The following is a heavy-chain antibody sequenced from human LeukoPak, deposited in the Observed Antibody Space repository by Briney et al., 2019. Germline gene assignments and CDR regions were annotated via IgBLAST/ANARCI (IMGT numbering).Heavy chain of an antibody. CDR3: ARLAGSSWSPYYFVY. CDR2: IIPIFGTA. V-gene: IGHV1-69*05. Sequence: SVKVSCKASGYTFTSYAINWVRQAPGQGLEWVGGIIPIFGTANYAQKFQGRVTITTDESTSTAYMELSSLRSEDTAVYYCARLAGSSWSPYYFVYWGQGTLVTVSS. J-gene: IGHJ4*02. CDR1: GYTFTSYA. D-gene: IGHD6-13*01.